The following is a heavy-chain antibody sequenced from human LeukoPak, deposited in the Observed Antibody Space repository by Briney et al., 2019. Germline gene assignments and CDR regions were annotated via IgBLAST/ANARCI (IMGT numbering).Heavy chain of an antibody. J-gene: IGHJ6*02. Sequence: SVKVSCKSCGGTFSSYAISWVRQAPGQGLEWMGGIIPIFGTANYAQKFQGRVTITADESTSTAYMELSSLRSEDTAVYYCARVCSGGSCYSPHYYYYGMDVWGQGTTVTVSS. CDR1: GGTFSSYA. CDR2: IIPIFGTA. CDR3: ARVCSGGSCYSPHYYYYGMDV. V-gene: IGHV1-69*13. D-gene: IGHD2-15*01.